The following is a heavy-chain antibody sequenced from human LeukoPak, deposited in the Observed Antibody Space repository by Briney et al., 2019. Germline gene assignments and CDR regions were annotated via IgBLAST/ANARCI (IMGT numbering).Heavy chain of an antibody. CDR3: ARARAKYSSGRGTFFDY. V-gene: IGHV4-39*07. Sequence: SETLSLTCTVSGGSISSSSYYWGWIRQPPGKGLEWIGSIYYSGSTYYNPSLKSRVTISVDTSKNQFSLKLSSVTAADTAVYYCARARAKYSSGRGTFFDYWGQGTLVTVSS. CDR2: IYYSGST. CDR1: GGSISSSSYY. D-gene: IGHD6-19*01. J-gene: IGHJ4*02.